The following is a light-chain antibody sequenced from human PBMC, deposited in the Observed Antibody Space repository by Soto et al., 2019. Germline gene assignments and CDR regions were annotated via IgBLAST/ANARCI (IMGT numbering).Light chain of an antibody. Sequence: EIVLTQSPGTLSLSPGERATLSCRASQSVSSSYLAWDQQKPGQAPRLLIYGASSRGTGIPDRFSGSGSGTDFTLTISRLEPEDFAVYYCQQYGSSPRTFGQGTKVEIK. J-gene: IGKJ1*01. CDR3: QQYGSSPRT. V-gene: IGKV3-20*01. CDR2: GAS. CDR1: QSVSSSY.